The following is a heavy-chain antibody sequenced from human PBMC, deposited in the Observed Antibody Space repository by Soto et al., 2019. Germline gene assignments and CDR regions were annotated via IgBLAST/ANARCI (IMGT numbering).Heavy chain of an antibody. D-gene: IGHD2-15*01. Sequence: GGSLRLSCAASGFTFSSYAMSWVRQAPGKGLEWVSGISNSGGSTNYADSVKGRFTTSRDNSKNTLYLQMNSLRAEDTAVYYCARAVVVGGGDFGAFDMWGQGTMVTVSS. V-gene: IGHV3-23*01. J-gene: IGHJ3*02. CDR3: ARAVVVGGGDFGAFDM. CDR2: ISNSGGST. CDR1: GFTFSSYA.